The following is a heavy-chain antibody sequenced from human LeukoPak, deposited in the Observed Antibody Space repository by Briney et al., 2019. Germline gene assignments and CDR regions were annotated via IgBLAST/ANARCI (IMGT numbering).Heavy chain of an antibody. Sequence: SETLSLTCTVSGGSISSYYWGWIRQPPGKGLGWIGSIYYSGSTYYNPSLNSRVTISVDTSKNQFTLKLSSVTAADTAVYYCARLARYSVDYWGQGTLVTVSS. V-gene: IGHV4-39*01. CDR2: IYYSGST. CDR3: ARLARYSVDY. CDR1: GGSISSYY. D-gene: IGHD3-9*01. J-gene: IGHJ4*02.